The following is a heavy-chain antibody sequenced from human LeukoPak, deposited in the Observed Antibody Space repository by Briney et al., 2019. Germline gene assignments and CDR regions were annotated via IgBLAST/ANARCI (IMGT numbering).Heavy chain of an antibody. V-gene: IGHV3-7*01. D-gene: IGHD3-10*01. Sequence: PGGSLRLSCAASGFTFSNYWMNWVRQAPGKGLEWVANIKENGSDKHYVDSVKGRFTISRDNSKNTLYLQMNSLRVEDTAVYYCARTIRGYWGQGTLVTVSS. CDR3: ARTIRGY. CDR1: GFTFSNYW. J-gene: IGHJ4*02. CDR2: IKENGSDK.